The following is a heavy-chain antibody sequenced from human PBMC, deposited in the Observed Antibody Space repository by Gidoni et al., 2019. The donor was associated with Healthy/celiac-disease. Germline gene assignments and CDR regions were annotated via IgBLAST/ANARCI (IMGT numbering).Heavy chain of an antibody. CDR1: GGSFSGYS. Sequence: QVQLQQWGAGLLKPSETLSLTCAVHGGSFSGYSWSWIRQPPGKGLEWIGEINHSGSTNYNPSLKSRVTISVDTSKNQFSLKLSSVTAADTAVYYCARGSDGSGSYLFYYGMDVWGQGTTVTVSS. V-gene: IGHV4-34*01. J-gene: IGHJ6*02. D-gene: IGHD3-10*01. CDR2: INHSGST. CDR3: ARGSDGSGSYLFYYGMDV.